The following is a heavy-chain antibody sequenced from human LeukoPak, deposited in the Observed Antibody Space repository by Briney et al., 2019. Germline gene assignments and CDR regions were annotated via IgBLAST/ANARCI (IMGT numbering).Heavy chain of an antibody. D-gene: IGHD2-8*01. CDR3: ARVSAPKWADDAFDI. V-gene: IGHV4-39*07. J-gene: IGHJ3*02. CDR1: GGSISSSSYY. Sequence: SETLSLTCTVSGGSISSSSYYWGCIRQPPGKGLEWIGSIYYSGSTYYNPSLKSRVTISVDTSKNQFSLKLTSVTAADTAVYYCARVSAPKWADDAFDIWGQGTMVTVSS. CDR2: IYYSGST.